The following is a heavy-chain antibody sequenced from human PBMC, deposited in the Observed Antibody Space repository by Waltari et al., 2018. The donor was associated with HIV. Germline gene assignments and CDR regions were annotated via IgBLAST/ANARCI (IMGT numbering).Heavy chain of an antibody. D-gene: IGHD2-21*02. CDR1: GGSSTGPY. J-gene: IGHJ2*01. V-gene: IGHV4-34*02. CDR2: MNDGGKS. CDR3: ARGPRPSTVTAPGWYFDL. Sequence: QVDLQQWGTGLLKPSETLSRTCAVYGGSSTGPYWSWTRETPGEGRQWIGEMNDGGKSNYNPTLKSRAVMTIDPAKKQFSLKLKSVTAADTGVYYCARGPRPSTVTAPGWYFDLWGRGTLVTVSS.